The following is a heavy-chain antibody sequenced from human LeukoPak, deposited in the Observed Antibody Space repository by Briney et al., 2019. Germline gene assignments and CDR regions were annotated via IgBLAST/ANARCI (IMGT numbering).Heavy chain of an antibody. Sequence: PGGSLRLSCAASGFTFSSYWMHWVRQAPGKGLVWVSRINSDGSSTTYADSVKGRFTISRDNARNTLYLQMNSLRAEDTAVYYCARVGAGSSSWYVGGVIDIWGQGTMVTVSS. D-gene: IGHD6-13*01. CDR1: GFTFSSYW. CDR3: ARVGAGSSSWYVGGVIDI. V-gene: IGHV3-74*01. J-gene: IGHJ3*02. CDR2: INSDGSST.